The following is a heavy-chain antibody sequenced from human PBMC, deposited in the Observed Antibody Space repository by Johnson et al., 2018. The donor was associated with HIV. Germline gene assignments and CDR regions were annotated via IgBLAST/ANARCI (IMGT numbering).Heavy chain of an antibody. CDR2: IRYAGSNI. CDR1: GFTFSTYG. J-gene: IGHJ3*02. CDR3: AKGGDAFDI. V-gene: IGHV3-30*02. Sequence: QVQLVESGGGVVQPGGSLRLSCAASGFTFSTYGMHWVRQAPGKGLEWVTFIRYAGSNIYYADSVKGRFTISRDNSKNTLYLQMNSLRAEDTALYYCAKGGDAFDIWGQGTMVTVSS.